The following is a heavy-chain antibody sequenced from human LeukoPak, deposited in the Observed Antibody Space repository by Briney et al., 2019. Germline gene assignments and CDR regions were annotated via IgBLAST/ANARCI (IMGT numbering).Heavy chain of an antibody. CDR3: ARDPPTYYYGSGRGAFDI. CDR1: GFTFSSYS. V-gene: IGHV3-21*01. D-gene: IGHD3-10*01. J-gene: IGHJ3*02. Sequence: VGSLRLSCAASGFTFSSYSMNWVRQAPGKGLERVSSISSSSSYIYYADSVKGRFTISRDNAKNSLYLQMNSLRAEDTAVYYCARDPPTYYYGSGRGAFDIWGQGTMVTVSS. CDR2: ISSSSSYI.